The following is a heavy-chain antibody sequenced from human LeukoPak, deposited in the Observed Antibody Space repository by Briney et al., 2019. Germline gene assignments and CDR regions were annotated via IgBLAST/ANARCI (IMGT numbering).Heavy chain of an antibody. D-gene: IGHD3-10*01. V-gene: IGHV1-8*01. CDR2: MNPNSGNT. CDR1: GYTFTSYD. CDR3: ARGRVGWFGESSANWFDP. J-gene: IGHJ5*02. Sequence: GASVKVSCKASGYTFTSYDINWVRQVTGQGLEWMGWMNPNSGNTGYAQKFQGRVTMTRNTSISTAYMELSSLRSEDTAVYYCARGRVGWFGESSANWFDPWGQGTLVTVSS.